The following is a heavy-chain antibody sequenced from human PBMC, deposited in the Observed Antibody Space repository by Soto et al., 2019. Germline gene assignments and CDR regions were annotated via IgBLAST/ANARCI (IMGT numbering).Heavy chain of an antibody. V-gene: IGHV2-5*02. Sequence: QITLKESGPTLVKPTQTLTLTCTLSGFSLSTSGVGVGWIRQPPGKALEWLALIYWDDGKRYSPFFKSRLTITKDTSKKQVVLTMTNMDPVDTATYYCVHRLSSSSFDYRGQGTLVTVSS. J-gene: IGHJ4*02. CDR1: GFSLSTSGVG. CDR2: IYWDDGK. CDR3: VHRLSSSSFDY. D-gene: IGHD6-6*01.